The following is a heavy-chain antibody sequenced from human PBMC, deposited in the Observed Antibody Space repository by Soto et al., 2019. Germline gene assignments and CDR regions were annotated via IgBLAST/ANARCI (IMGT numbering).Heavy chain of an antibody. CDR1: GFPFGPST. CDR3: SKRYLPDSRSKAVLYGP. V-gene: IGHV3-23*01. J-gene: IGHJ5*02. CDR2: ISVSVGST. Sequence: EVQLLESGGGLVQPGGSLTLSCGVSGFPFGPSTMSWVRQAPGKGLEWVSTISVSVGSTYYADSVQGRFTVSSDIFRNKLVLPMARPASGEQAVYFRSKRYLPDSRSKAVLYGPWGRGVLVTVSS. D-gene: IGHD3-10*01.